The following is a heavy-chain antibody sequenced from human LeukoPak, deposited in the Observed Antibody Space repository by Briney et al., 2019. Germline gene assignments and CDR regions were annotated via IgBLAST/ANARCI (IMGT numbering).Heavy chain of an antibody. Sequence: ASVKVSCKTSGYTFTDYYMHWVRQAPGQGLEYMGWINPNSGGTDYAQKFQGRVTMTRDSSISTAYMELSSLRSEDTAVYYCARDSPGGRTDYWGQGTLVTVSS. CDR2: INPNSGGT. CDR1: GYTFTDYY. D-gene: IGHD1-26*01. CDR3: ARDSPGGRTDY. J-gene: IGHJ4*02. V-gene: IGHV1-2*02.